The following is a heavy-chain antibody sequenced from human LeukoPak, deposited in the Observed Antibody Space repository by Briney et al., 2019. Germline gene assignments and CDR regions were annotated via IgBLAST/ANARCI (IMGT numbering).Heavy chain of an antibody. Sequence: GGSLRLSCAASGSTFSSFAIHWVRQVPGKGLEWVTAISYDGSNKYYADSVKGRFTISRDNSRNTLYLQMNSLRAEDTAVYYCARDRQGGNWGDFDFWGQGTLVTVSS. CDR2: ISYDGSNK. CDR1: GSTFSSFA. CDR3: ARDRQGGNWGDFDF. D-gene: IGHD3-16*01. V-gene: IGHV3-30*04. J-gene: IGHJ4*02.